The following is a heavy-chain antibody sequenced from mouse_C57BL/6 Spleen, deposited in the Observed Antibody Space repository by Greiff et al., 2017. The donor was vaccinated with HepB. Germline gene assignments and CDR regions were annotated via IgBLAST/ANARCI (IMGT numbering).Heavy chain of an antibody. J-gene: IGHJ2*01. CDR3: ARFPIYYDYDAGYYFDY. CDR2: INPNNGGT. V-gene: IGHV1-26*01. Sequence: EVQLQQSGPELVKPGASVKISCKASGYTFTDYYMNWVKQSHGKSLEWIGDINPNNGGTSYNQKFKGKATLTVDKSSSTAYMELRSLTSEDSAVYYCARFPIYYDYDAGYYFDYWGQGTTLTVSS. CDR1: GYTFTDYY. D-gene: IGHD2-4*01.